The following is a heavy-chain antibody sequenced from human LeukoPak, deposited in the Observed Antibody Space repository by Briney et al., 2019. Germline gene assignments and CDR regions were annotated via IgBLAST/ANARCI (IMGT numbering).Heavy chain of an antibody. CDR1: GYTFTSYG. CDR2: ISAYNGNT. J-gene: IGHJ3*02. CDR3: AREYYDSSGYYWATDAFDI. D-gene: IGHD3-22*01. V-gene: IGHV1-18*01. Sequence: ASVKVSCKASGYTFTSYGISWVRQAPGQGLEWMGWISAYNGNTNYAQKLQGRVTMTTDTSTSTAYMELRSLRSDDTAVYYCAREYYDSSGYYWATDAFDIWGQGTMVTVSS.